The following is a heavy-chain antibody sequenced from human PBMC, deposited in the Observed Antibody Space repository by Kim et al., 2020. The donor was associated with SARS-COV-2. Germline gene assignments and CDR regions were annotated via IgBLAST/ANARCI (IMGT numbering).Heavy chain of an antibody. Sequence: SETLSLTCAVYGGSFSGYYWSWIRQPPGKGLEWIGEINHSGSTNYNPSLKSRVTISVDTSKNQFSLKLSSVTAADTAVYYCARGPPSGAAHFDYWGQGTLVTVSS. CDR3: ARGPPSGAAHFDY. V-gene: IGHV4-34*01. J-gene: IGHJ4*02. CDR2: INHSGST. CDR1: GGSFSGYY. D-gene: IGHD1-26*01.